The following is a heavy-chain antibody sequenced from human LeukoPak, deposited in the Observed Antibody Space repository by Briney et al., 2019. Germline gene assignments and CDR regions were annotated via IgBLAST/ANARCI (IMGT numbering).Heavy chain of an antibody. CDR1: GGSFSGYY. CDR3: ARDAPHTRGAQGFDP. Sequence: SETLSLTCAVYGGSFSGYYWSWIRQPPGKGLEWIGEINHSGSTNYNPSLKSRVTISVDTSKNQFSLKLSSVTAADTAVYYCARDAPHTRGAQGFDPWGQGTLVTVSS. V-gene: IGHV4-34*01. J-gene: IGHJ5*02. D-gene: IGHD2-2*01. CDR2: INHSGST.